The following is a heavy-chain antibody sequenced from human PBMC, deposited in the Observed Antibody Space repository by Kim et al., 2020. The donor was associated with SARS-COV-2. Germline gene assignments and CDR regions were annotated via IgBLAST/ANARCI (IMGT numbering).Heavy chain of an antibody. CDR2: IYYSGKT. Sequence: SETLSLTCIVSGGSISSSNYYWGWIRQPPGKGLEWIGSIYYSGKTFYNPSLKSRITIFVDTSNNQFSVKLTSVTAADTAVYYCARQAGPYQSNGRGETYCSSTTCHMDSWGQGTLVTVSS. J-gene: IGHJ4*02. CDR3: ARQAGPYQSNGRGETYCSSTTCHMDS. V-gene: IGHV4-39*01. CDR1: GGSISSSNYY. D-gene: IGHD2-15*01.